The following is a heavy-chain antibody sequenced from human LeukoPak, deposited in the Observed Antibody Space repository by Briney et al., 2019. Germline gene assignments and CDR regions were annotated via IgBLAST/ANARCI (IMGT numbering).Heavy chain of an antibody. CDR3: ARSHYYGSGSYLLYYYYYGMDV. CDR2: INHSGST. D-gene: IGHD3-10*01. CDR1: GGSISGYY. Sequence: SETLSLTCTVSGGSISGYYWSWIRQPPGKGLEWIGEINHSGSTNYNPSLKSRVTISVDTSKNQFSLKLSSVTAADTAVYYCARSHYYGSGSYLLYYYYYGMDVWGQGTTVTVSS. V-gene: IGHV4-34*01. J-gene: IGHJ6*02.